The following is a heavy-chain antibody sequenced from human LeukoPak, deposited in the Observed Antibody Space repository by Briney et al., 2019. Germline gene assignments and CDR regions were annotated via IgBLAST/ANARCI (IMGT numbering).Heavy chain of an antibody. Sequence: GGSLRLSCAASGFTFSSYEMNWDRQAPGKGLEWVSYISNSGSTRYYADSVKGRFTISRDNAKNSLYLQMNSLRAEDTAVYYCARDLQFYYDSSGYYYPSHYFDYWGQGTLVTVSS. CDR2: ISNSGSTR. J-gene: IGHJ4*02. CDR3: ARDLQFYYDSSGYYYPSHYFDY. V-gene: IGHV3-48*03. D-gene: IGHD3-22*01. CDR1: GFTFSSYE.